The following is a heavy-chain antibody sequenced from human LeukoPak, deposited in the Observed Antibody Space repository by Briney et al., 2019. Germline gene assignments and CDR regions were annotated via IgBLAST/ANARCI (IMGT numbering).Heavy chain of an antibody. CDR1: GFTVSSNY. CDR3: VRHIAANAP. V-gene: IGHV3-66*04. D-gene: IGHD6-25*01. Sequence: GGSLRLSCAASGFTVSSNYMSWVRQAPGKGLEWVSVIYSGGSTYYADSVKGRFTISRDNSKDTLYLQLNSLRAEDTAVYYCVRHIAANAPWGQGTLATVSS. CDR2: IYSGGST. J-gene: IGHJ5*02.